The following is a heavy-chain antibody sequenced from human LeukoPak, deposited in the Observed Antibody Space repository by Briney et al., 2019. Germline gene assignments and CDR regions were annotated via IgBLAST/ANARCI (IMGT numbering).Heavy chain of an antibody. D-gene: IGHD2-21*02. Sequence: PSETLSLTCTVSSGSISSYYWSWIRQPPGKGLEWIGSIYYSGSTYYNPSLKSRVTISVDTSKNQFSLKLSSVTAADTAVYYCARGTARQHRGLSWGQGTLVTVSS. CDR1: SGSISSYY. V-gene: IGHV4-39*01. CDR3: ARGTARQHRGLS. CDR2: IYYSGST. J-gene: IGHJ5*02.